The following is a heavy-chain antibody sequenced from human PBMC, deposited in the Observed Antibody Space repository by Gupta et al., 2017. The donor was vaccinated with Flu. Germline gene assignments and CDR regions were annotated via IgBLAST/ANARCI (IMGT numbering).Heavy chain of an antibody. D-gene: IGHD3-3*01. CDR3: ARVELRFLEWLSWYPDY. J-gene: IGHJ4*02. Sequence: EVQLVESGGGLVQPGGSLRLSCAASGFTFSSYEMNWVRQAPGKGLEWVSYISSSGSTIYYADSVKGRFTISRDNAKNSLYLQMNSLRAEDTAVYYCARVELRFLEWLSWYPDYWGQGTLVTVSS. CDR1: GFTFSSYE. CDR2: ISSSGSTI. V-gene: IGHV3-48*03.